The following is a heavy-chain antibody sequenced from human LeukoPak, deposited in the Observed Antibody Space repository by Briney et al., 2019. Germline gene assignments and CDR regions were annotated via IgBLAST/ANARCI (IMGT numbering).Heavy chain of an antibody. J-gene: IGHJ4*02. Sequence: PSETLSLTCTVSGGSISSGDYYWSWIRQPPGKGLEWIGYIYYSGSTYYNPSLKSRVTISVDTSKNQFSLKLSSVTAADTAVYYCASLWFGELLPYYFDYWGQGTLVTVSS. CDR3: ASLWFGELLPYYFDY. CDR1: GGSISSGDYY. CDR2: IYYSGST. V-gene: IGHV4-30-4*01. D-gene: IGHD3-10*01.